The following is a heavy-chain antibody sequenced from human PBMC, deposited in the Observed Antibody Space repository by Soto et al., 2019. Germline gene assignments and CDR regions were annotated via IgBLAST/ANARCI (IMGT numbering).Heavy chain of an antibody. D-gene: IGHD3-3*01. CDR3: AAQGGDSWSGYYNWFDP. CDR2: IYYSGSN. V-gene: IGHV4-39*01. CDR1: GGSISSSSYY. Sequence: SETLSLTCTVSGGSISSSSYYWGWIRQPPGKGLEWIGSIYYSGSNYYNPSLKSRVTISVDTSKNQFSLKLSSVTAADTAVYYCAAQGGDSWSGYYNWFDPWGQGTLVTVSS. J-gene: IGHJ5*02.